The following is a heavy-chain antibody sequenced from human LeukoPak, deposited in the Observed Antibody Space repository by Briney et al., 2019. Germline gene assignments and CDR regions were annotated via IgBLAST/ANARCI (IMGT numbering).Heavy chain of an antibody. J-gene: IGHJ4*02. D-gene: IGHD6-13*01. Sequence: TLSLTCTVSGGSISSGGYYWSWIRQHPGKGLEWIGYIYYSGNTYYNPSLKSRVIISVDTSKNQFSPNLSSVTAADTAIYYCARDRGAAAGPFFDYWGQGTLVTVSS. V-gene: IGHV4-31*03. CDR3: ARDRGAAAGPFFDY. CDR1: GGSISSGGYY. CDR2: IYYSGNT.